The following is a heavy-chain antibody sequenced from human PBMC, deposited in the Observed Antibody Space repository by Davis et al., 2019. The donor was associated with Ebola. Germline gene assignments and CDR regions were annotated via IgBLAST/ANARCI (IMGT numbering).Heavy chain of an antibody. CDR3: ASAVTVYYYYGMDV. Sequence: MPSETLSLTCAISGESFSEYFWSWIRQPPGKGLEWIGQIGHSGYTDYNPSLKSRVTMSVDKTKNHFSLKLRSVTAADTAIYYCASAVTVYYYYGMDVWGHGTTVTVSS. D-gene: IGHD4-11*01. V-gene: IGHV4-34*01. J-gene: IGHJ6*02. CDR1: GESFSEYF. CDR2: IGHSGYT.